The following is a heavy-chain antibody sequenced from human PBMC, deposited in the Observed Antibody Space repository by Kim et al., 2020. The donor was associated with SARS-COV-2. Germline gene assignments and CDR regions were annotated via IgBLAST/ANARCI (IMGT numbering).Heavy chain of an antibody. J-gene: IGHJ4*02. CDR1: GFTFSSYG. CDR3: VESHSGSYSFGDY. CDR2: ISYDGSNK. Sequence: GGSLRLSCAASGFTFSSYGMHWVRQAPGKGLEWVAVISYDGSNKYYADSVKGRFTISRDNSKNTLYLQMNSLRAEDTAVYYCVESHSGSYSFGDYWGQGTLVTVSS. D-gene: IGHD1-26*01. V-gene: IGHV3-30*03.